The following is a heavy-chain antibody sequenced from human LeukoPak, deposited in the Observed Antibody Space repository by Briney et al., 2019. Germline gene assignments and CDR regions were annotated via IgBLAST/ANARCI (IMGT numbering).Heavy chain of an antibody. CDR2: INQDGSEK. Sequence: PGGSLRLSCAASGFTFSMYWMSWVRQAPGKGLQCVANINQDGSEKYSVDSVKGRFTISRDNAKNSLYLQMNSLRAEDTAVYYCARDKQATYYYYGMDVWGKGTTVTVSS. V-gene: IGHV3-7*01. J-gene: IGHJ6*04. CDR3: ARDKQATYYYYGMDV. D-gene: IGHD6-13*01. CDR1: GFTFSMYW.